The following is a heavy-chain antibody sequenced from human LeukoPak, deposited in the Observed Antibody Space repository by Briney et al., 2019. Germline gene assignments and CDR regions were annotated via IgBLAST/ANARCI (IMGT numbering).Heavy chain of an antibody. CDR1: GYTFTSYA. V-gene: IGHV7-4-1*02. D-gene: IGHD3-10*01. CDR3: ARDRLGSRGAFDI. J-gene: IGHJ3*02. Sequence: PLASVKVSRKASGYTFTSYAMNWVRQAPGQGLEWMGWINTNTANPTYAQGFTGRFVFSLDTSVSTAYLQIRSLKAEDTAVYYCARDRLGSRGAFDIWGQGTMVTVSS. CDR2: INTNTANP.